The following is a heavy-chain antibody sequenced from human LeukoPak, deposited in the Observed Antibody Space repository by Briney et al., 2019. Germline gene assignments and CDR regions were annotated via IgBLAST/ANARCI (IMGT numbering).Heavy chain of an antibody. CDR2: IKQDGSEK. V-gene: IGHV3-7*01. Sequence: PGGSLRLSCAASGFIFSSSWMSWVRQAPGKGLEWVANIKQDGSEKYYVDSVKGRFTISRDNAKNSLYLQMNSLRAEDTAVYYCANYYDSSGLDYWGQGTLVTVSS. D-gene: IGHD3-22*01. CDR3: ANYYDSSGLDY. J-gene: IGHJ4*02. CDR1: GFIFSSSW.